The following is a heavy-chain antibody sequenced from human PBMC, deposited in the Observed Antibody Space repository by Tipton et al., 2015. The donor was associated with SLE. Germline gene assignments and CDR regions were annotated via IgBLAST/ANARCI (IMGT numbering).Heavy chain of an antibody. Sequence: GSLRLSCAASGFMFSGYGMHWVRQAPGKGLDWVSFIRYDGSNEYYADSVTGRFTISRDNAKNSLYLQMNSLRAEDTAVYYCARDLGGSYYYGLDVWGQGTTVTVSS. CDR3: ARDLGGSYYYGLDV. D-gene: IGHD2-15*01. V-gene: IGHV3-30*02. CDR1: GFMFSGYG. CDR2: IRYDGSNE. J-gene: IGHJ6*02.